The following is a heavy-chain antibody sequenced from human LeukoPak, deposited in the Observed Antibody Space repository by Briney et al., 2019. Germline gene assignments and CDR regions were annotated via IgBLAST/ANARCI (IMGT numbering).Heavy chain of an antibody. CDR1: GFTFSSYW. D-gene: IGHD5-12*01. V-gene: IGHV3-20*04. J-gene: IGHJ4*02. CDR3: ARVTYYDSLYYFDY. Sequence: GGSLRLSCAASGFTFSSYWMNWVRQAPGKGLEWVSGINWNGGSTGYADSVKGRFTISRDNAKNSLYLQMNSLRAEDTALYYCARVTYYDSLYYFDYWGQGTLVTVSS. CDR2: INWNGGST.